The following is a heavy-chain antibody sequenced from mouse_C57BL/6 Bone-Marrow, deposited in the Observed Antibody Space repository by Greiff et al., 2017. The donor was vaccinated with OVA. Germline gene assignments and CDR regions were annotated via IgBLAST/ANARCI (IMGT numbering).Heavy chain of an antibody. D-gene: IGHD2-5*01. CDR1: GYTFTSYG. CDR3: ARRKTYYSNYGYAMDY. CDR2: IYPRSGNT. J-gene: IGHJ4*01. V-gene: IGHV1-81*01. Sequence: VQLQESGAELARPGASVKLSCKASGYTFTSYGISWVKQRTGQGLEWIGEIYPRSGNTYYNEKFKGKATLTADKSSSTAYMELRSLTSEDSAVYFCARRKTYYSNYGYAMDYWGQGTSGTVSS.